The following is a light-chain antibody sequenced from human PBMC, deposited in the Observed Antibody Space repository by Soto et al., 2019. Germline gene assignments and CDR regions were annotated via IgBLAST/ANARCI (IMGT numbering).Light chain of an antibody. V-gene: IGKV1-39*01. CDR3: QQSYSSVTLT. J-gene: IGKJ4*01. CDR1: QSISSC. Sequence: DIQMTQSPSSLSASVGVRVTITCRASQSISSCLNRYQQKPGKAPKLLIYAASSLQSGVPSRFSGSGSGTDFTLNISSLPQYCQQSYSSVTLTFGGGTKEEIK. CDR2: AAS.